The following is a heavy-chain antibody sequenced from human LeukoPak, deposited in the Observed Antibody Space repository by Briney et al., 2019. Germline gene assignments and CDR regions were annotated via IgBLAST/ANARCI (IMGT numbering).Heavy chain of an antibody. CDR2: IYGGST. V-gene: IGHV4-39*01. CDR1: GGSISSSDYY. J-gene: IGHJ6*02. CDR3: ARGTYYDFWSSYYYYGMDV. D-gene: IGHD3-3*01. Sequence: SETLSLTCLVSGGSISSSDYYWGWIRQPPGKGLEWIGSIYGGSTYYNPSLKSRVTISVDTSMNQFSLKLSFVTTADTAVYYCARGTYYDFWSSYYYYGMDVWGQGTTVTVSS.